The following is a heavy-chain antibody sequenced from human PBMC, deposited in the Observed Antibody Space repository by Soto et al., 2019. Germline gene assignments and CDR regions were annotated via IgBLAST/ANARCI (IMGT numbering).Heavy chain of an antibody. D-gene: IGHD1-7*01. CDR2: MNPNSGNT. V-gene: IGHV1-8*01. J-gene: IGHJ4*02. CDR3: ARNILGGTTDY. Sequence: ASVKVSCKASGYTFTSYDINWVRQATGQGFEWMGWMNPNSGNTGYAQKFQGRATMTRDTSITTAYMELSSLRSEDTAMYYCARNILGGTTDYWGQGTLVTVSS. CDR1: GYTFTSYD.